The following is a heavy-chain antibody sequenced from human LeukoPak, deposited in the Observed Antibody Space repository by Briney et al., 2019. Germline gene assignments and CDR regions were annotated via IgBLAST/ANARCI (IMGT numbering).Heavy chain of an antibody. D-gene: IGHD4-17*01. J-gene: IGHJ3*01. CDR3: ARSYGDYITGAYAFDV. Sequence: SETLSLTCTVSGGSISNYYWSWIRQPPEKGLEWIGYIYYSGSTNYNPSLKSRLTISVDTSKNQFSLKLSSVTAADTAVYYCARSYGDYITGAYAFDVLGHGTMVSVSS. CDR2: IYYSGST. CDR1: GGSISNYY. V-gene: IGHV4-59*08.